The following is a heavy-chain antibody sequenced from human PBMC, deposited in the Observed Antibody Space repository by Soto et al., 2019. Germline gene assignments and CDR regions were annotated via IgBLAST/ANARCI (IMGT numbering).Heavy chain of an antibody. V-gene: IGHV4-59*08. CDR1: GGSISSYY. Sequence: SETLSLTCTVSGGSISSYYWSWIRQPPGKGLEWIGYIYYSGSTNYNPSLKSRVTISVDTSKNQFSLKLSSVTAADTAVYYCASSSSSTGYYYYYMDVWGKGTTVTVSS. CDR3: ASSSSSTGYYYYYMDV. D-gene: IGHD6-13*01. CDR2: IYYSGST. J-gene: IGHJ6*03.